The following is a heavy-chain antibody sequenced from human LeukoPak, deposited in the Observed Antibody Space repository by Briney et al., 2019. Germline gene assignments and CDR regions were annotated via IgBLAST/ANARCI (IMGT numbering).Heavy chain of an antibody. D-gene: IGHD1-1*01. CDR2: IYYSGST. V-gene: IGHV4-59*08. J-gene: IGHJ4*02. CDR3: ATGGSKRPYGFDY. CDR1: GGSISSYY. Sequence: PSETLSLTCTVSGGSISSYYWSWIRQPPGKGLEWIGYIYYSGSTNYNPSLKSRVTISVDTSKNQFSLKLSSETAADTAVYYCATGGSKRPYGFDYWGQGTLVTVSS.